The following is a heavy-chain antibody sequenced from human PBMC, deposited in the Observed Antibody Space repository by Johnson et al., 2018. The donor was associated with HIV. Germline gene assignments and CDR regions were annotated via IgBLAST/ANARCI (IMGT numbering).Heavy chain of an antibody. CDR2: ISYDGSSK. V-gene: IGHV3-30*04. Sequence: QVQLVESGGGVVQPGRSLRLSCVASGFTFSTYAMHWVRQAPGKGLEWVAVISYDGSSKYYADSVKGRFTISRDNSKNKLYLQTNSLRPEDTAMYFCARDPFPRFYAFDIWGQGTMVTVSS. CDR3: ARDPFPRFYAFDI. J-gene: IGHJ3*02. CDR1: GFTFSTYA.